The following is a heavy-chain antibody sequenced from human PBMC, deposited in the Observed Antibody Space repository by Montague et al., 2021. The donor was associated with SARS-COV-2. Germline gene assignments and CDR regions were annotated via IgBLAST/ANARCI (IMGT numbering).Heavy chain of an antibody. CDR2: IHYTGGT. D-gene: IGHD2-15*01. J-gene: IGHJ4*02. Sequence: SETLSLTCTVSGGSISGSYWSWIRLPPGKGLEWIGYIHYTGGTSYNPSLKSRVTISVETSRNHFSLNLNSVTAADTAVYYCAKYGKSVVVANAWGYYDYWGQGMLVTVSS. CDR3: AKYGKSVVVANAWGYYDY. V-gene: IGHV4-59*01. CDR1: GGSISGSY.